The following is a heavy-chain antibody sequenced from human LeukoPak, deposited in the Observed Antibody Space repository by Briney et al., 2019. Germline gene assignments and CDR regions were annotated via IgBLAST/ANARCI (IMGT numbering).Heavy chain of an antibody. J-gene: IGHJ4*02. V-gene: IGHV5-51*01. CDR1: GYSFTSYW. CDR2: IYPHDSDI. CDR3: ARAYYDSSGYYFDY. Sequence: GESLKISCKGSGYSFTSYWIAWVRQMPGKGLEWMGIIYPHDSDIRYNPPFQGQVTISADKSISTAYLQWSSLKASDTAMYYCARAYYDSSGYYFDYWGQGTLVTVSS. D-gene: IGHD3-22*01.